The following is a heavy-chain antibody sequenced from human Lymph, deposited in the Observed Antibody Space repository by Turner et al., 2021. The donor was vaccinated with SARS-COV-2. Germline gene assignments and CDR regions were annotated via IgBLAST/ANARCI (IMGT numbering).Heavy chain of an antibody. Sequence: EAQLVESGGGLVRPGGSLRLSCEASGFTFSSVTITWVRQAPGKGLQWVSSIISSGTYTYYADAVKGRFTISRDNAKSSVYLQMNSLRAEDTGLYYCMTGAEWGQGTLVTVSS. CDR2: IISSGTYT. D-gene: IGHD3-10*01. V-gene: IGHV3-21*02. J-gene: IGHJ4*02. CDR3: MTGAE. CDR1: GFTFSSVT.